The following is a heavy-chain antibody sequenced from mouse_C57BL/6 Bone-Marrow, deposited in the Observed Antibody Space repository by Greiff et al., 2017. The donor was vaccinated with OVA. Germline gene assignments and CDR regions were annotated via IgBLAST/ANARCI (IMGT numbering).Heavy chain of an antibody. CDR2: IDPEDGDT. CDR3: TTWITTVVATGY. D-gene: IGHD1-1*01. Sequence: EVKLMESGAELVRPGASVKLSCTASGFNIKDYYMHWVKQRPEQGLEWIGRIDPEDGDTEYAPKFQGKATMTADTSSNTAYLQLSSLTSEDTAVYYCTTWITTVVATGYWGQGTTLTVSS. CDR1: GFNIKDYY. V-gene: IGHV14-1*01. J-gene: IGHJ2*01.